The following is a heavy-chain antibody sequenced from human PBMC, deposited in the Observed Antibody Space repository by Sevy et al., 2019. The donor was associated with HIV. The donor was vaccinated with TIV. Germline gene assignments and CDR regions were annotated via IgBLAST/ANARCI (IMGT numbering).Heavy chain of an antibody. CDR2: ISYDGNAR. V-gene: IGHV3-30*18. D-gene: IGHD6-19*01. J-gene: IGHJ5*02. CDR1: GFSFSSYG. CDR3: AKVRARVQWLVPLDL. Sequence: SLRLSCAASGFSFSSYGMHWVRQAQGKGLAWVAVISYDGNARYYADSVKRRFTISGDTSNNTRYLLLSSLRTEDTGIYYCAKVRARVQWLVPLDLWGQGTLVTVSS.